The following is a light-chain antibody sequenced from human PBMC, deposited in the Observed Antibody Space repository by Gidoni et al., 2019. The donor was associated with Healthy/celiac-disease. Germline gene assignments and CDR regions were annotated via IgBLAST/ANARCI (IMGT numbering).Light chain of an antibody. V-gene: IGKV3-20*01. CDR3: QQYGSSPLFT. CDR2: GAS. Sequence: EPVLTQSPCTLSLSPGERATLSCRASQSVSSDYLAWYQQKPGQAPRLLIYGASSRATGIPDRFSGSGSGTDFTLTISRLEPEDFAVYYCQQYGSSPLFTFGPGTKVDIK. CDR1: QSVSSDY. J-gene: IGKJ3*01.